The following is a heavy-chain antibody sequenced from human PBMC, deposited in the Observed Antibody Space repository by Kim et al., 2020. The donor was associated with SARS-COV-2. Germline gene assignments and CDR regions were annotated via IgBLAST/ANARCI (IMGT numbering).Heavy chain of an antibody. J-gene: IGHJ4*02. CDR2: ISAYNGNT. D-gene: IGHD2-2*01. Sequence: ASVKVSCKASGYTFTSYGISWVRQAPGQGLEWMGWISAYNGNTNYAQKLQGRVTMTTDTSTSTAYMELRSLRSDDTAVYYCATKGTYCSSTSCSDYWGQGTLVTVSS. CDR3: ATKGTYCSSTSCSDY. V-gene: IGHV1-18*04. CDR1: GYTFTSYG.